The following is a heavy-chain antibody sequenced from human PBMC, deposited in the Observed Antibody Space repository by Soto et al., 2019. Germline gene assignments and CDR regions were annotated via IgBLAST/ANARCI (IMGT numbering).Heavy chain of an antibody. Sequence: QVQLQQWGAGLLKPSETLSLTCAVYGGSFSGYYWSWIRQPPGKGLEWIGEINHSGSTNYNPSLKSRVTISVDPSKNQFSLKLSSVTAADTAVYYCARAVAAAYGAYGMDVWGQGTTVTVSS. CDR3: ARAVAAAYGAYGMDV. V-gene: IGHV4-34*01. J-gene: IGHJ6*02. CDR2: INHSGST. D-gene: IGHD6-13*01. CDR1: GGSFSGYY.